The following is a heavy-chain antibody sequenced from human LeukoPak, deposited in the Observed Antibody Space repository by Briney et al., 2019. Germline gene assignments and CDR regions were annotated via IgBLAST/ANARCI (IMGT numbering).Heavy chain of an antibody. D-gene: IGHD5-18*01. Sequence: ASVKVSCKASGFTFTSHGISWVRQAPGQGLEWMGWVSTYNGNTNYVPKYQGRVTMTTDTSTSTAYMELRSLRSDDTAVYYCARDVDTATDQINDYWGQGTLVTVSS. CDR2: VSTYNGNT. CDR3: ARDVDTATDQINDY. J-gene: IGHJ4*02. CDR1: GFTFTSHG. V-gene: IGHV1-18*04.